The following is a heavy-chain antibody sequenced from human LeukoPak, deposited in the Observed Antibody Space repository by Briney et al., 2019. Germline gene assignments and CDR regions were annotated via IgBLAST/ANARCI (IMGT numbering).Heavy chain of an antibody. Sequence: ASVKVSCKASGGTFSNYAIGWVRQAPGQGLEWMGWISAYNGNTNYAQKLQGRVTMTTDTSTSTAYMELRSLRSDDTAVYYCAREPPTNNNSYYYYGMDVWGQGTTVTVSS. V-gene: IGHV1-18*01. CDR3: AREPPTNNNSYYYYGMDV. CDR2: ISAYNGNT. CDR1: GGTFSNYA. D-gene: IGHD1/OR15-1a*01. J-gene: IGHJ6*02.